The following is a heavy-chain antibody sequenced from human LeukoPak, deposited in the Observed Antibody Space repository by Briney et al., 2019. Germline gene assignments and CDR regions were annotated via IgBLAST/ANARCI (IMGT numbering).Heavy chain of an antibody. D-gene: IGHD4-23*01. J-gene: IGHJ3*02. CDR3: ARDPVTGAFDI. Sequence: GGSLRLSCAASGFTFSSYAMSWVRQAPGKGLEWVSAISGSGGSTYYADSVKGRFTISRDNAKNSLYLQMNSLRAEDTALYHCARDPVTGAFDIWGQGTMVTVSS. V-gene: IGHV3-23*01. CDR2: ISGSGGST. CDR1: GFTFSSYA.